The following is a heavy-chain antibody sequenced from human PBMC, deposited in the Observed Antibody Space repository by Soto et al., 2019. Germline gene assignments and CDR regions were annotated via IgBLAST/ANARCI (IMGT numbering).Heavy chain of an antibody. D-gene: IGHD6-13*01. Sequence: VQLVESGGGLVKPGGSLRLSCAASGFTFSDYYMGWIRQAPGKGLEWLSYISSSGSTLYYADSVNGRFTISRDNAKNSLYLQMNSLRAEDTPVYYCAIDDGIAAARNWFDPWGQGTLVTVSS. J-gene: IGHJ5*02. V-gene: IGHV3-11*01. CDR1: GFTFSDYY. CDR2: ISSSGSTL. CDR3: AIDDGIAAARNWFDP.